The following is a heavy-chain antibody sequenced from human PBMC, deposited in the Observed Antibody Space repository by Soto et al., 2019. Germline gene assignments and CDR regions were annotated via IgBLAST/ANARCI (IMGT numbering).Heavy chain of an antibody. J-gene: IGHJ5*02. CDR3: VRSPGSWFDP. V-gene: IGHV4-59*01. CDR2: IYYSGGT. CDR1: GGSISSYY. Sequence: PSETLSLTCTVSGGSISSYYWSWIRQPPGRGLEWIGYIYYSGGTNYNPSLKSRVTISVDTSKNQFSLKLTSVTAADTAVYYCVRSPGSWFDPWGRGTLVTVSS. D-gene: IGHD3-10*01.